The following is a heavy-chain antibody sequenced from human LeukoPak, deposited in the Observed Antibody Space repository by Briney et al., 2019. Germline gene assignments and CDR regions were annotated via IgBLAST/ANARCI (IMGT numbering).Heavy chain of an antibody. V-gene: IGHV4-34*01. Sequence: SGTLSLTCAVYGGSFSGYYWSWIRQPPGKGLEWIGEINHSGSTNYNPSLKSRVTISVDTSKNQFSLKLSSVTAADTAVYYCARAWYQLPSYYYYGMDVWGQGTTVTVSS. J-gene: IGHJ6*02. CDR2: INHSGST. CDR1: GGSFSGYY. CDR3: ARAWYQLPSYYYYGMDV. D-gene: IGHD2-2*01.